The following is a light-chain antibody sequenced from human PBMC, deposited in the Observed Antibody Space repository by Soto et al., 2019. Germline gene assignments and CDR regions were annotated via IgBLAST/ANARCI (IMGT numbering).Light chain of an antibody. J-gene: IGKJ5*01. V-gene: IGKV3-15*01. CDR2: GAS. CDR3: QQYNNWPIT. Sequence: EIVLTQSPATLSFSPGERATLSCRASQSVGRNLAWYQQKTGQAPRLLIYGASTRATGIPATFSGSGYGTEFNLTISSLQSEDFAVYYCQQYNNWPITFGQGTRLEIK. CDR1: QSVGRN.